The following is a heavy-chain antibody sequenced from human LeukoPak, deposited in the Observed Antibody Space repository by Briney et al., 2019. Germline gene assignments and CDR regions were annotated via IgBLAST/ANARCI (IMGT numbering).Heavy chain of an antibody. J-gene: IGHJ4*02. CDR3: SRGTGAFSPFGY. CDR2: IHRDGRT. D-gene: IGHD7-27*01. Sequence: SGTLSLTCAVSGVSISSSEWWIWVRQPPGQGLEWIGEIHRDGRTRYNPSLKSRVTVSLDKSKNPLSLNLTSVTAADTAVYYCSRGTGAFSPFGYWGQGTLVTVPS. V-gene: IGHV4-4*02. CDR1: GVSISSSEW.